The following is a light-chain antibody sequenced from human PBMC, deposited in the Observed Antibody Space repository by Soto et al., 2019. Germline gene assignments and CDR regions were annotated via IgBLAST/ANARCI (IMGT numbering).Light chain of an antibody. CDR2: GAF. CDR1: QSVSSN. CDR3: QQYNNWPPWT. Sequence: EIVMTQSPATLSVSPGARATLSCRGSQSVSSNLAWYQQIPGQAPRLLIYGAFTRATGIPARFSGRGSGTDYTRTNSSLQSEDFAVYYCQQYNNWPPWTFGQGNKEEFK. J-gene: IGKJ1*01. V-gene: IGKV3-15*01.